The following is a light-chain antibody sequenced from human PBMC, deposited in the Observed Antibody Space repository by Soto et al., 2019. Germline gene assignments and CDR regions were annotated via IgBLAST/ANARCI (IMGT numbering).Light chain of an antibody. J-gene: IGKJ1*01. CDR2: DAS. Sequence: IDLKLSPSSLSVTTLEIATRSFRASQSVSSYLAWYQQKPGQAPRLLIYDASNRATGIPARFSGSGSGTDFTLTISSLEPEDFAVYYCQQRSNLTRKFAQGTNADIK. CDR3: QQRSNLTRK. V-gene: IGKV3-11*01. CDR1: QSVSSY.